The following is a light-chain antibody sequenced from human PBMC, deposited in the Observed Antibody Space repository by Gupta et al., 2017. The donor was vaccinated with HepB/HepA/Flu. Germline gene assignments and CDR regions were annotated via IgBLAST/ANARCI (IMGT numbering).Light chain of an antibody. J-gene: IGKJ1*01. V-gene: IGKV3-20*01. CDR1: QSVSSSY. Sequence: EIVLTQSPGTLSLSPGERATLSCRASQSVSSSYLAWYQQKPGQAPRLLIYGASSRATGIPDRFSGSGSGTDFTLTISRLEPEDFAVYYCQQDGSSPVTCGQGTKVEIK. CDR2: GAS. CDR3: QQDGSSPVT.